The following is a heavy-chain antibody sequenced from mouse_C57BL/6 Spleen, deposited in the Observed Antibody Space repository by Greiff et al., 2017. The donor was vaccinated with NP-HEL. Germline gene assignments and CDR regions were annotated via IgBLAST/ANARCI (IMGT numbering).Heavy chain of an antibody. D-gene: IGHD1-1*01. V-gene: IGHV1-64*01. J-gene: IGHJ1*03. Sequence: QVQLQQPGAELVKPGASVKLSCKASGYTFTSYWMHWVKQRPGQGLEWIGMIHPNSGSTNYNEQFKSKATLTVDKSSSTAYMQLSSLTSEDSAVYYCARDLLLRMDWYFDVWGTGTTVTVSS. CDR2: IHPNSGST. CDR3: ARDLLLRMDWYFDV. CDR1: GYTFTSYW.